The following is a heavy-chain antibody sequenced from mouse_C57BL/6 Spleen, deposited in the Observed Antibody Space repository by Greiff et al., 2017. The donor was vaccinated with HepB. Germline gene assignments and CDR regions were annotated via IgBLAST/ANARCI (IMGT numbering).Heavy chain of an antibody. CDR3: TSRTAQATRFAY. J-gene: IGHJ3*01. V-gene: IGHV14-4*01. CDR2: IDPENGDT. D-gene: IGHD3-2*02. CDR1: GFNIKDDY. Sequence: VQLKESGAELVRPGASVKLSCTASGFNIKDDYMHWVKQRPEQGLEWIGWIDPENGDTEYASKFQGKATITADTSSNTAYLQLSSLTSEDTAVYYCTSRTAQATRFAYWGQGTLVTVSA.